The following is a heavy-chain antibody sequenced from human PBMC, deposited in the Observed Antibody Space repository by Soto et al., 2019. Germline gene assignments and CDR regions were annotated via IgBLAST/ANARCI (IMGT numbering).Heavy chain of an antibody. D-gene: IGHD3-22*01. Sequence: EVQLLESGGGLVQPGGSLRLSCAASGFTFNSYAMNWVRQAPGKGLKWVSAISGSGGSTYYADSVKGRFTISRDNSKNTLYLQMNSLRAEDTAVYYCAKGPDITMIVVVIDYFDYWGQGTLVTVSS. CDR2: ISGSGGST. CDR3: AKGPDITMIVVVIDYFDY. J-gene: IGHJ4*02. CDR1: GFTFNSYA. V-gene: IGHV3-23*01.